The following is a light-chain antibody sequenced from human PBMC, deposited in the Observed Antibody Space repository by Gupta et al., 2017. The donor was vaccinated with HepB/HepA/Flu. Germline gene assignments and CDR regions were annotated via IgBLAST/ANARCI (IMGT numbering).Light chain of an antibody. V-gene: IGKV4-1*01. CDR1: QSVLYSSNNKNY. Sequence: DIVMTKSPDSLAVSLGERATINCKSSQSVLYSSNNKNYLAWYQQKPGQPPKLLIYWASTRASGVPDRFSGSGSGTDFTITISSLKAEDVEVYYCQQYYSTLSWTFGQGTKVEIK. J-gene: IGKJ1*01. CDR3: QQYYSTLSWT. CDR2: WAS.